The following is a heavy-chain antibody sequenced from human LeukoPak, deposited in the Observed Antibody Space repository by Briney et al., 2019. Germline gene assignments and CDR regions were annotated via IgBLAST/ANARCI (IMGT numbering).Heavy chain of an antibody. Sequence: PGRSLRLSCAASGFTVSSNYMSWVRQAPGKGLEWVSVIYSGGSTYYADSVKGRFTISRDNSKNTLYLQMNSLRAEDTAVYYCASSGREDPVMYYYYGMDVWGQGTTVTVSS. J-gene: IGHJ6*02. V-gene: IGHV3-66*01. D-gene: IGHD1-26*01. CDR3: ASSGREDPVMYYYYGMDV. CDR2: IYSGGST. CDR1: GFTVSSNY.